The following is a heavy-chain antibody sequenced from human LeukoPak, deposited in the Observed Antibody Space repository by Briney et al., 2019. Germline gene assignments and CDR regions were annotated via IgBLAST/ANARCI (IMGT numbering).Heavy chain of an antibody. CDR2: INPSGGST. CDR3: AREVTYGSGSYYNGDY. CDR1: GYTFTSYY. J-gene: IGHJ4*02. V-gene: IGHV1-46*01. D-gene: IGHD3-10*01. Sequence: GASVKVSCKASGYTFTSYYMHWVRQAPGQGLEWMGIINPSGGSTSYAQKFQGRVTMTRDTSTSTVYMELSSLRSGDTAVYYCAREVTYGSGSYYNGDYWGQGTLVTVSS.